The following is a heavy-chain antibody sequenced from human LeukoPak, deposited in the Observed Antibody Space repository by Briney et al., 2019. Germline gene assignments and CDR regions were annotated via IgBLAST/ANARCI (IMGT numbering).Heavy chain of an antibody. D-gene: IGHD2-15*01. V-gene: IGHV3-30*02. CDR1: QFTFSSYG. Sequence: GGSLRLSCAASQFTFSSYGMHWVRQAPGKGLEWVAFIRYDGSNKYYADSVKGRFTISRDNAKNTLHLQMNSLRAEDTAVYYCATGDLYCFGGTCYHYFDYWGQGTLVTVSS. J-gene: IGHJ4*02. CDR2: IRYDGSNK. CDR3: ATGDLYCFGGTCYHYFDY.